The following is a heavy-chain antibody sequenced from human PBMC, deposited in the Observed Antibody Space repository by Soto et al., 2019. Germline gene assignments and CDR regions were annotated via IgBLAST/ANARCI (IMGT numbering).Heavy chain of an antibody. J-gene: IGHJ4*02. V-gene: IGHV3-30*18. CDR1: GFTFSSYG. D-gene: IGHD5-12*01. CDR3: VKDLGDGYYYDHLLDY. CDR2: ISYDGSNK. Sequence: QVQLVESGGGVVQPGRSLRLSCAASGFTFSSYGMHWVRQVPGKGLEWVAVISYDGSNKDYADSLKGRFTISRDNSKNTLYLQMNSLRAEDTAVYYCVKDLGDGYYYDHLLDYWGQGTLVTVSS.